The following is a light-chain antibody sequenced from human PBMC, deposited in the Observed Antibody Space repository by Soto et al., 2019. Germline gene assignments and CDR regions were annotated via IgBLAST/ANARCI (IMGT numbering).Light chain of an antibody. CDR2: GAS. CDR1: QSVNSN. Sequence: EIVMTQSPVTLSVSPGERATLSCRASQSVNSNLAWYQQKPGQAPSLLIYGASTRATGIPARFSGSGSGTDFTLEISRVETDDVGIYYCMQSTQLPPTFGQGTRLEIK. V-gene: IGKV3-15*01. J-gene: IGKJ5*01. CDR3: MQSTQLPPT.